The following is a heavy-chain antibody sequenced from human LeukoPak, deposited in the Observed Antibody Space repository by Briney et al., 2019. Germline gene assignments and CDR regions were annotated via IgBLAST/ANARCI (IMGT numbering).Heavy chain of an antibody. CDR1: GGSFSGYY. Sequence: SETLSLTCAVYGGSFSGYYWSWIRQPPGKGLERIGEINHSGSTNYNPSLKSRVTISVDTSRNQFSLKLSSVTAADTAVYYCATHPKSCTRGIFITGKACWFDPWGQGTLVTVSS. J-gene: IGHJ5*02. V-gene: IGHV4-34*01. CDR2: INHSGST. CDR3: ATHPKSCTRGIFITGKACWFDP. D-gene: IGHD3-10*01.